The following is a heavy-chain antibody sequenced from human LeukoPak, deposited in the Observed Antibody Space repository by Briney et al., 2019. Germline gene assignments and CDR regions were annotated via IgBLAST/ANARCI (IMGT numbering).Heavy chain of an antibody. Sequence: GASVKVSCKASGYTFTGYYMHWVRQAPGQGLEWMGRINPNSGGTNYAQKFQGRVTMTRDTSISTAYMELSRLRSDDTAVYYCARDYYYYDSSGYYYIPYYFDYWGRGTLVTVSS. V-gene: IGHV1-2*06. CDR1: GYTFTGYY. CDR2: INPNSGGT. D-gene: IGHD3-22*01. J-gene: IGHJ4*02. CDR3: ARDYYYYDSSGYYYIPYYFDY.